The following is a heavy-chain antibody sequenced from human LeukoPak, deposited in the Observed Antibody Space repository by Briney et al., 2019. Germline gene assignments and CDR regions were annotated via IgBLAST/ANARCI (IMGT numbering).Heavy chain of an antibody. CDR1: GDSISSYY. V-gene: IGHV4-59*01. Sequence: PSETLSLTCTVSGDSISSYYWSWIRQPPGKGPEWIGYIYHSGTTNYNPSLKSRVTISVDTSKNQFSLQLNSVTAADTAVYYCARDGGLVGAAFDYWGQGTLVTVSS. J-gene: IGHJ4*02. CDR3: ARDGGLVGAAFDY. D-gene: IGHD1-26*01. CDR2: IYHSGTT.